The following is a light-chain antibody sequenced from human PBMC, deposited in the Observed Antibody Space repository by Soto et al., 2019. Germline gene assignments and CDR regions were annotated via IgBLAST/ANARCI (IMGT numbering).Light chain of an antibody. CDR2: DVS. CDR1: SSDVGGYNY. Sequence: QSALTQPASVSGSPGQSITISCTGTSSDVGGYNYVSWYQQHPGKAPKLMIYDVSNRPSGVSNRFSGSKSGNTASLTISGLHAEDEADYYCSSYTSSSALGVFGGGTKLTV. J-gene: IGLJ2*01. V-gene: IGLV2-14*01. CDR3: SSYTSSSALGV.